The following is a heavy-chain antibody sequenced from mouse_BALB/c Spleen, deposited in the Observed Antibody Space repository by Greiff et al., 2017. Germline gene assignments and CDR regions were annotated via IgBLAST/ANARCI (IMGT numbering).Heavy chain of an antibody. V-gene: IGHV5-6-4*01. CDR3: TRLLRSYYFDY. D-gene: IGHD1-1*01. Sequence: EVQGVESGGGLVKPGGSLKLSCAASGFTFSSYTMSWVRQTPEKRLEWVATISSGGSYTYYPDSVKGRFTISRDNAKNTLYLQRSSLKSEDTAMYYCTRLLRSYYFDYWGQGTTLTVSS. J-gene: IGHJ2*01. CDR2: ISSGGSYT. CDR1: GFTFSSYT.